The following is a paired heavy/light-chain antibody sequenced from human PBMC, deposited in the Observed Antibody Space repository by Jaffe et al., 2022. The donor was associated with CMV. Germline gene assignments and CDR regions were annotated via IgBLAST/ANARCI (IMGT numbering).Heavy chain of an antibody. CDR2: ISAGGGNT. CDR3: ATYRQTSELSGY. J-gene: IGHJ4*02. CDR1: GFIFSTYA. Sequence: EVQLLESGGGLVQPGGSLRLSCADSGFIFSTYAMSWVRQAPGKGLEWVSTISAGGGNTYYADSVKSRFTISRDNSKSTLYLQMNSLRAEDTAVYYCATYRQTSELSGYWGQGTLVTVSS. V-gene: IGHV3-23*01. D-gene: IGHD1-7*01.
Light chain of an antibody. CDR3: QQRSNWPLT. V-gene: IGKV3-11*01. CDR2: DAS. Sequence: ENVLTQSPATLSLSPGERATLSCRASQSVRSYLAWYQQKPGQAPRLLIYDASNRATGIPARFSGSGSGTDFTLTISSLEPEDFAVYYCQQRSNWPLTFGGGTKVEIK. CDR1: QSVRSY. J-gene: IGKJ4*01.